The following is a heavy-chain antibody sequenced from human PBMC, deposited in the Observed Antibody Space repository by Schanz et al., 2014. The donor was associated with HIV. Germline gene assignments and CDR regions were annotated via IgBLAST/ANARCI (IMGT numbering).Heavy chain of an antibody. CDR1: RDTFTNSE. Sequence: QVPLVQSGSEVMEPGASVTISCRASRDTFTNSEINWVRQATGQGLDWMGRMNPNRGDTAYAQRVQGRVTRTRDNSISPAYLELSSLTSEDTAGYYCARRRVYSLPPDNRFDPWGQGTLVTVSS. V-gene: IGHV1-8*01. D-gene: IGHD2-8*01. J-gene: IGHJ5*02. CDR3: ARRRVYSLPPDNRFDP. CDR2: MNPNRGDT.